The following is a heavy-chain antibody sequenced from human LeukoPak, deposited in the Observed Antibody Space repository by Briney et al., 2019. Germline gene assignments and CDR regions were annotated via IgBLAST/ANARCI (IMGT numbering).Heavy chain of an antibody. CDR1: GYSFTNHW. D-gene: IGHD2-2*01. CDR3: ARHRDCSSTSCLLDY. J-gene: IGHJ4*02. V-gene: IGHV5-51*01. Sequence: GESLKISCKGSGYSFTNHWIGWVRQMAGKGLEWMGIIYPGDSDTRYSPSFQGQVTISADKSISTAYLQWSSLKASDTAMYYCARHRDCSSTSCLLDYWGQGTLVTVSS. CDR2: IYPGDSDT.